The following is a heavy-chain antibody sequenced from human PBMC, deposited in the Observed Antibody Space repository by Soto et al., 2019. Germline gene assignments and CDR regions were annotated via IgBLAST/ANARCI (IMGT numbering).Heavy chain of an antibody. CDR1: GDSVSSGGYF. D-gene: IGHD3-16*01. CDR3: AGIPVDTYMISWSDP. CDR2: VYFSGSP. V-gene: IGHV4-61*08. J-gene: IGHJ5*02. Sequence: PSQTLSLTCSGSGDSVSSGGYFLSRILQPPGKGLEWVGHVYFSGSPNYIPACKIRLTMSVHTAKNQFSLKLNSVTAADTAVYYCAGIPVDTYMISWSDPWSQGTPVTV.